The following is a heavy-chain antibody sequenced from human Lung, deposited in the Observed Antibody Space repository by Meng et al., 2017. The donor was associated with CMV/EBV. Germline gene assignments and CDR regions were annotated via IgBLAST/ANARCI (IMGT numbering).Heavy chain of an antibody. Sequence: GXXKISXAASGFTFSDYYMSWIRQAPGKGLEWVSYISSSGSTIYYADSVKGRFTISRDNAKNSLYLQMNSLRAEDTAVYYCARVRTAMAYYFDYWGQGTLVTVSS. CDR3: ARVRTAMAYYFDY. CDR1: GFTFSDYY. CDR2: ISSSGSTI. D-gene: IGHD5-18*01. J-gene: IGHJ4*02. V-gene: IGHV3-11*01.